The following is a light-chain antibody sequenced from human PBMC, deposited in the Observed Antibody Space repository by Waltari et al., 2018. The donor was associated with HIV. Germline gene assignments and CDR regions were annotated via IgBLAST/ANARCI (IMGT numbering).Light chain of an antibody. V-gene: IGLV6-57*03. CDR2: EDN. Sequence: NFMLTQPHSVSESPGKTVTISCTRSSGSIARNYVQWYQQRPGSAPTTVIYEDNQRPSGVPDRFSGSIDSSSNSASLTISGLKTEDEADYYCQSYDNSVLWVFGGGTKLTVL. J-gene: IGLJ3*02. CDR3: QSYDNSVLWV. CDR1: SGSIARNY.